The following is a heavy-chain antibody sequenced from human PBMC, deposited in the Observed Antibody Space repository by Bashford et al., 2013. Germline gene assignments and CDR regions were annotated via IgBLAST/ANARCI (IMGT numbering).Heavy chain of an antibody. D-gene: IGHD3-22*01. CDR3: TKDLDGSNGFLPYGMHV. CDR2: FDPEDGET. Sequence: WVRQAPGKGLEWMGGFDPEDGETIYAQKFQGRVTMTRDTSISTLYMELSNLRSDDTAVYYCTKDLDGSNGFLPYGMHVWGRGTTVTVSS. J-gene: IGHJ6*02. V-gene: IGHV1-24*01.